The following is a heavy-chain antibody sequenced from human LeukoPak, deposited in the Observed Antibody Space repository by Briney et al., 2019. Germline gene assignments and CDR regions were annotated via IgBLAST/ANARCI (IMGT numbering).Heavy chain of an antibody. CDR2: ISFDGSKK. CDR1: GFTFSSYG. D-gene: IGHD1-26*01. Sequence: PGGSLRLSCAASGFTFSSYGMHWVRQAPGKGLEWVAFISFDGSKKYFADSVKGRFTISRDNSKNTLYLQMNSLRAEDAAVYYCAKDLATKYSLDYWGQGTLVTVSS. CDR3: AKDLATKYSLDY. V-gene: IGHV3-30*02. J-gene: IGHJ4*02.